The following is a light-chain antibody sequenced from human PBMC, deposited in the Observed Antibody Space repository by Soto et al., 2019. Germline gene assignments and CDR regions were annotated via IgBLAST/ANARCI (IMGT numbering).Light chain of an antibody. CDR2: GAS. CDR3: QQYNNGSST. V-gene: IGKV3-15*01. J-gene: IGKJ5*01. Sequence: IVMTQSPATLSVSPGERVTLPCRASQGFXSHFFWFQQKPGQAPRVRXYGASTRATGSPARLSGSGSGTEFTLTISSLQSEDFAVYYCQQYNNGSSTFGQGTRLEIK. CDR1: QGFXSH.